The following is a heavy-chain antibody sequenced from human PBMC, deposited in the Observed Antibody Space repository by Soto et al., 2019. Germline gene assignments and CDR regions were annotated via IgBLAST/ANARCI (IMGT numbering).Heavy chain of an antibody. CDR2: ISAYNGNT. CDR1: GYTFTSYG. CDR3: ARAGYSRGWIDYYYYYGMDV. V-gene: IGHV1-18*04. D-gene: IGHD6-19*01. J-gene: IGHJ6*02. Sequence: ASVKVSCKASGYTFTSYGISWVRQAPGQGLEWMGWISAYNGNTNYAQKLQGRVTMTTDTSTSTAYMELRSLRSDDTAVYYCARAGYSRGWIDYYYYYGMDVWGQGTTVTVSS.